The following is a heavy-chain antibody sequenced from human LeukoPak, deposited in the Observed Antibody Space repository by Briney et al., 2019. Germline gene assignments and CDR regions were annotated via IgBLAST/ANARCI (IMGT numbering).Heavy chain of an antibody. D-gene: IGHD2-21*02. Sequence: GGSLRLSCAASGFIFSSYWMSWVRQAPGKGLEWVANIKQDGSEKYYVDSVKGRFTISRDNAKNTLYLQMNSLRAEDTAVYYCARGPILAYCGGDCENWFDPWGQGTLVTVSS. CDR1: GFIFSSYW. V-gene: IGHV3-7*01. J-gene: IGHJ5*02. CDR3: ARGPILAYCGGDCENWFDP. CDR2: IKQDGSEK.